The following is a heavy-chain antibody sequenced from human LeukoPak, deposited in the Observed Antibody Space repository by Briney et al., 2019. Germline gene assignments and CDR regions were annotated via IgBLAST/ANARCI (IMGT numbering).Heavy chain of an antibody. CDR3: ARCGGSCSGGLDY. V-gene: IGHV4-59*01. Sequence: PSETLSLTCTVSGGSISSYYWSWIRQPPGKGLEWIGYIYYSGRTNYSPSLKSRVTISVDTSKDQFSLKLNSVTAADTAVYYCARCGGSCSGGLDYWGQGTLVTVSS. CDR1: GGSISSYY. D-gene: IGHD2-15*01. J-gene: IGHJ4*02. CDR2: IYYSGRT.